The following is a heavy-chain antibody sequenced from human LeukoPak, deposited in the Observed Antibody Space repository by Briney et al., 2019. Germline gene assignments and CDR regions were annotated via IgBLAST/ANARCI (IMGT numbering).Heavy chain of an antibody. V-gene: IGHV3-7*01. J-gene: IGHJ4*02. CDR3: ARDRESNWYPFLDS. D-gene: IGHD6-13*01. Sequence: GGSLRLSCATSGFTFTNYLMSWVRQTPGKGLEWVANIKEDGSGKWYVDSVRGRFTISRDNAKNSLYQQMNSLRAEDTAVYYCARDRESNWYPFLDSWGQGTLVTVSS. CDR2: IKEDGSGK. CDR1: GFTFTNYL.